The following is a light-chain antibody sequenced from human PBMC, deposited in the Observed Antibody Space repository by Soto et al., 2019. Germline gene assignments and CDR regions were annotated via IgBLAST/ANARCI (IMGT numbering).Light chain of an antibody. J-gene: IGLJ2*01. CDR1: SGHSNYA. V-gene: IGLV4-69*01. CDR3: QTWGSGIVV. Sequence: QSVLTQSPSASASLGASVKRTCTLSSGHSNYAIAWHQQQSEKGPRYLMKLNSDGSHSKGDGIPDRFSGSSSGAERYLTISSLQSEDEDDYYCQTWGSGIVVFGGGTKVTVL. CDR2: LNSDGSH.